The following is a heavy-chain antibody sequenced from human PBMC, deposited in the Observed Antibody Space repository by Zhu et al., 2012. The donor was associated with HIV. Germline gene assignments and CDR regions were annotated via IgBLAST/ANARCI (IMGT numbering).Heavy chain of an antibody. CDR2: INHSGRT. J-gene: IGHJ5*02. V-gene: IGHV4-34*01. Sequence: QVQLQQWGAGLLKPSETLSLTCAVYGGSFSGYYWSWIRQPPGKGLEWIGEINHSGRTNYNPSLKSRVTISIDTSKNQFSLRLSSVTAADTAAFYCARHQSDGDYVFHWFDPWGQGTLVTISS. D-gene: IGHD4-17*01. CDR3: ARHQSDGDYVFHWFDP. CDR1: GGSFSGYY.